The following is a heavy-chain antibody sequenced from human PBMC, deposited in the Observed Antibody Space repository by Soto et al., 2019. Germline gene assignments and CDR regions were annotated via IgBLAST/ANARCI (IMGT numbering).Heavy chain of an antibody. CDR3: ARGGRIVDTGIGYYYYHAMDV. CDR1: GYTFTSYY. J-gene: IGHJ6*02. V-gene: IGHV1-46*01. D-gene: IGHD5-18*01. Sequence: ASVKVSCKASGYTFTSYYIHWVRQAPGQGLEWMGIFNPTGDTASYAQKLQGRVTMTRDTSTGTAYMELGSLRSEDTAIYYCARGGRIVDTGIGYYYYHAMDVWGQGATVTVSS. CDR2: FNPTGDTA.